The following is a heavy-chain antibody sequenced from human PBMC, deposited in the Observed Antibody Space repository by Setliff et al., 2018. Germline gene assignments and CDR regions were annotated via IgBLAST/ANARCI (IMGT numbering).Heavy chain of an antibody. J-gene: IGHJ4*02. V-gene: IGHV3-11*04. CDR3: TTEGYQLPFDY. Sequence: GVLRLSCAASGFTFSDYYMSWIRQAPGKGLEWVSYISSSSSTIYYADSVKGRFTISRDNAKNSLYLQMNSLRAEDTAVYYCTTEGYQLPFDYWGQGTLVTVSS. CDR2: ISSSSSTI. D-gene: IGHD2-2*01. CDR1: GFTFSDYY.